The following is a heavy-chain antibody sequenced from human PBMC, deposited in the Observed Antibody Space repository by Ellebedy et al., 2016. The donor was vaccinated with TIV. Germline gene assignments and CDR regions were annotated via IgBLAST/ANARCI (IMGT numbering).Heavy chain of an antibody. CDR2: INHSGST. V-gene: IGHV4-34*01. Sequence: MPSETLSLTCAVYGGSFSGYYWSWIRQPPGKGLEWIGEINHSGSTNYNPSLKSRVTISVDTSKNQFSLKLSSVTAADTAVYYCARDATMVRGVKGNWFDPWGQGTLVTVSS. CDR1: GGSFSGYY. D-gene: IGHD3-10*01. CDR3: ARDATMVRGVKGNWFDP. J-gene: IGHJ5*02.